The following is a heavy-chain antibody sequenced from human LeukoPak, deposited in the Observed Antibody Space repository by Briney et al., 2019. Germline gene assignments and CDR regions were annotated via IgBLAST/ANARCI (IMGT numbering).Heavy chain of an antibody. D-gene: IGHD6-13*01. CDR3: ARRAAAGRRFDY. J-gene: IGHJ4*02. CDR1: GFTFSDYY. CDR2: ISSGGSTI. Sequence: KPGVSLRLSCAVSGFTFSDYYMSWIRQAPGKGLEWVSYISSGGSTISHADSVKGRFTISRDNAENSLYLQMNSLRAEDTAVYYCARRAAAGRRFDYWGQGTLVTVSS. V-gene: IGHV3-11*01.